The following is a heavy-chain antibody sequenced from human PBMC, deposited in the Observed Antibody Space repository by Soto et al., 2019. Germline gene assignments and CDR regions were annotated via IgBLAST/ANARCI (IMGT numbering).Heavy chain of an antibody. J-gene: IGHJ4*02. D-gene: IGHD6-19*01. CDR2: ISASGRDT. V-gene: IGHV3-23*01. CDR3: AKGKSSGWYYFDY. CDR1: GFTFSNYA. Sequence: PGGSLRLSCAASGFTFSNYAMSWVRQAPGKGLEWVSGISASGRDTYYADSVKDRFTISRDNSKNTVFLQLNSLRADDTAIYYCAKGKSSGWYYFDYWGQGTPVTSPQ.